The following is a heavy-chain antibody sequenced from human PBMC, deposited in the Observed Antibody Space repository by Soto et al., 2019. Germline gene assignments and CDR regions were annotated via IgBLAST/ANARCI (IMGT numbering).Heavy chain of an antibody. D-gene: IGHD3-22*01. CDR2: INPSGGST. J-gene: IGHJ4*02. Sequence: GASVKVSCKASGYTFTSYYMHWVRQAPGQGLEWMGIINPSGGSTSCAQKFQGRVTMTRDTSTSTVYMELSSLRSEDTAVYYCARGPVGGYYDSSGYLTNFDYWGQGTLVTVSS. CDR1: GYTFTSYY. CDR3: ARGPVGGYYDSSGYLTNFDY. V-gene: IGHV1-46*03.